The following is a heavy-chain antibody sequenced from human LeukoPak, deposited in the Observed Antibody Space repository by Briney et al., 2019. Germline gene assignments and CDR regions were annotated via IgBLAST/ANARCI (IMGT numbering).Heavy chain of an antibody. J-gene: IGHJ4*02. Sequence: PGGSLRLSCAASGFTFSSYAMSWVRQAPGKGLEWVSAISGSGGSTYYADSVKGRFTISRDNSKNTLYLQMNSLRAEDTAVYYCAKNRPQLLWFGELFLFDYWGQGTLVTVSS. D-gene: IGHD3-10*01. V-gene: IGHV3-23*01. CDR2: ISGSGGST. CDR3: AKNRPQLLWFGELFLFDY. CDR1: GFTFSSYA.